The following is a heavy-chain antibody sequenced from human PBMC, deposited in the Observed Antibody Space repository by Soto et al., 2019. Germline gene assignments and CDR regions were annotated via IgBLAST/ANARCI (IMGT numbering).Heavy chain of an antibody. CDR3: ARHRRSPLVAHFDY. V-gene: IGHV4-39*01. J-gene: IGHJ4*02. D-gene: IGHD3-10*01. CDR1: GGSISSSDYY. CDR2: LFHTGST. Sequence: SETLSLTCTVSGGSISSSDYYWGWIRQPPGKGLEWIGSLFHTGSTYYNPSLKSRVTISVDKSKNQFSLKLRSVTAAETAVFYSARHRRSPLVAHFDYWGQGTPVTVSS.